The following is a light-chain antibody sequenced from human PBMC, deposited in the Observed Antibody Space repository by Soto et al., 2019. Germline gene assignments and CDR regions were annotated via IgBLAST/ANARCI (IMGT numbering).Light chain of an antibody. CDR2: DAS. V-gene: IGKV3-11*01. CDR1: QSVRSY. Sequence: EIVLTQSPATLSLSPGERATLSCRASQSVRSYLVWYQQKPGQAPRLLIYDASTRATGIPARFSGSESGTDFTLTISSLEPEDSAVYYCHQRSNWPRTFGGGTKVDIK. CDR3: HQRSNWPRT. J-gene: IGKJ4*01.